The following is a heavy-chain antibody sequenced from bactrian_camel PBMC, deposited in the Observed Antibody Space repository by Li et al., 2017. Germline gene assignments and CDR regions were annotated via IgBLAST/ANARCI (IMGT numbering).Heavy chain of an antibody. J-gene: IGHJ4*01. CDR1: RSTYFNYC. Sequence: QVQLVESGGGSVQAGGSLRLSCARSRSTYFNYCMDWFRQAPGKGFDWVAFIDRGDGRAYYKDSVKGRFTISRDNAKNTVYLQMNNLQPEDTDRYYCAAALNRRPGGYIYGGHCNTEYKYFGPGTQVTVS. V-gene: IGHV3S25*01. D-gene: IGHD1*01. CDR2: IDRGDGRA. CDR3: AAALNRRPGGYIYGGHCNTEYKY.